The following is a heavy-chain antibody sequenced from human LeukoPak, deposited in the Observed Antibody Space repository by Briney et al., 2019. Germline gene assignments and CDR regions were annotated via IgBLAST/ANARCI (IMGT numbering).Heavy chain of an antibody. V-gene: IGHV3-74*01. CDR1: GITFGNNW. J-gene: IGHJ5*02. CDR3: ARDVPHNWFDT. CDR2: INSDGGGA. Sequence: GGSLRLSRAASGITFGNNWMHWVRQGPGKGLVWISRINSDGGGAIYADSVKGRFTVSRDNAKNTLYLQMNSLRAEDTAVYYCARDVPHNWFDTWGQGTLVTVSS.